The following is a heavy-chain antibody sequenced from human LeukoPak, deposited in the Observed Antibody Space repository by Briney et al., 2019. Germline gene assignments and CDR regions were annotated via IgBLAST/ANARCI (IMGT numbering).Heavy chain of an antibody. J-gene: IGHJ4*02. CDR2: ISGSGGST. CDR3: AKGPVLRYFDWLRRGVDY. CDR1: GFAFSSYA. V-gene: IGHV3-23*01. D-gene: IGHD3-9*01. Sequence: GGSLRLSCAASGFAFSSYAMSWVRQAPGKGLEWVSAISGSGGSTYYADSVKGRFTISRDNSKNTLYLQMNSLRAEDTAVYYCAKGPVLRYFDWLRRGVDYWGQGTPVTVSS.